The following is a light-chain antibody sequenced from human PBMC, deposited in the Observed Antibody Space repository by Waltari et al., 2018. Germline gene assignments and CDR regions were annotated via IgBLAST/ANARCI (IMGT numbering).Light chain of an antibody. V-gene: IGKV3-11*01. J-gene: IGKJ1*01. CDR2: EAS. Sequence: EIVLTQSPSTLSLSSGERPTCTCRASQSVSSYLAWYQQKPGQAPRLLIYEASNRATCIPARFSGSGSGTDFTLTISSLEPEDFAVYYCQQRSNWWTFGQGTKVEIK. CDR3: QQRSNWWT. CDR1: QSVSSY.